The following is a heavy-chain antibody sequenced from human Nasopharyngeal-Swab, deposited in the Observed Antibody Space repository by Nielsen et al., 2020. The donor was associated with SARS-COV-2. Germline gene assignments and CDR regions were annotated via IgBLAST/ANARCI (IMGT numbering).Heavy chain of an antibody. J-gene: IGHJ6*02. V-gene: IGHV4-34*01. CDR2: INHSGST. Sequence: SETLSLTCAVYGGSLSSYYWSWIRQPPGKGLEWIGEINHSGSTNYNPSLKSRVTMSVDTSKNQFSLNLSSVTAADTAVYYCGRGACSITTCYENVDVWGQGTTVTVSS. CDR3: GRGACSITTCYENVDV. CDR1: GGSLSSYY. D-gene: IGHD2-2*01.